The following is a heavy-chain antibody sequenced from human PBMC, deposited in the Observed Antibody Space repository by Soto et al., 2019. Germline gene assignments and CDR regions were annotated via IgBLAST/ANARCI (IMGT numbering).Heavy chain of an antibody. D-gene: IGHD2-2*01. CDR3: ARYCSSTSCYVYYGMDV. Sequence: QVQLQESGPGLVKPSQTLSLTCTVSGGSISSGGYYWSWIRQHPGKGLEWIGYIYYSGSTYYNPSLKSRVTISVDTSKNQFSLKLSSVTAADTAVYYCARYCSSTSCYVYYGMDVWGQGTTVTVSS. CDR1: GGSISSGGYY. CDR2: IYYSGST. V-gene: IGHV4-31*03. J-gene: IGHJ6*02.